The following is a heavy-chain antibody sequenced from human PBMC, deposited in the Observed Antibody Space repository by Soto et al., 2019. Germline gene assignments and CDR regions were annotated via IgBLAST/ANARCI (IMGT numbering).Heavy chain of an antibody. V-gene: IGHV1-69*12. Sequence: QVQLVQSGAEVKKPGSSVKVSCKASGGTFSSYAISWVRQAPGQGLEWMGGIIPIFGTANYAQKFQGRVTITADESTSTAYMELSSLRSEDTAVYYCARHKAPYCTNGVCYAHPFDIWGQGTMVTVSS. CDR3: ARHKAPYCTNGVCYAHPFDI. CDR1: GGTFSSYA. CDR2: IIPIFGTA. J-gene: IGHJ3*02. D-gene: IGHD2-8*01.